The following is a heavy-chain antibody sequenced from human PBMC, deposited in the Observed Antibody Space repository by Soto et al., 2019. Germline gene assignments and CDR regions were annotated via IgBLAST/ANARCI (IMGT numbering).Heavy chain of an antibody. Sequence: EVHLLESGGGLVKPGGSLRLSCAVSGFTFSSCTMNWVRQAPGKGLEWVSSISPSSGHIYYADSVKGRFTISRDNAKNSLFLQMNSLRREDTAVYYCSGCSGGACHKNYGMDVWGQGTTVTVSS. CDR3: SGCSGGACHKNYGMDV. D-gene: IGHD2-15*01. CDR1: GFTFSSCT. J-gene: IGHJ6*02. CDR2: ISPSSGHI. V-gene: IGHV3-21*06.